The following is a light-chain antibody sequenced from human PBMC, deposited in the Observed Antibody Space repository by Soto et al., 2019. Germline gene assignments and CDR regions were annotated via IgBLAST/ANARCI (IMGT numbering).Light chain of an antibody. CDR3: RESSNLPLT. CDR2: DAS. J-gene: IGKJ4*02. V-gene: IGKV3-11*01. CDR1: QSVSSY. Sequence: EIVLTQSPATLSLSQGERATLSCSASQSVSSYLAWYQQKPGQAPRLLIYDASNRTTGIPARFSCSGFGTGVTLAVISLDPCDFAVYYGRESSNLPLTCGGGTKVEIK.